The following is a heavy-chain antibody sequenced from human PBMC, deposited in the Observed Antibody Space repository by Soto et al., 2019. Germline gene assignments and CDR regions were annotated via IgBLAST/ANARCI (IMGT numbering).Heavy chain of an antibody. D-gene: IGHD3-22*01. CDR3: ARPDEGGYSSNHHYYYALDV. CDR2: IIPIFDIT. CDR1: GGTFRSYS. V-gene: IGHV1-69*13. J-gene: IGHJ6*02. Sequence: SVKVSCKASGGTFRSYSISWVRQAPGQGLEWMGGIIPIFDITNYAQKFQGRVTITADESTSTAYMELSSLGSDDTAVYYCARPDEGGYSSNHHYYYALDVWGQGTTVTAP.